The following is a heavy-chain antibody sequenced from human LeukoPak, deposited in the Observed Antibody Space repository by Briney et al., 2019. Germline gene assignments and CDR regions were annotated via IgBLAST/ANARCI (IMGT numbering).Heavy chain of an antibody. Sequence: SETLSLTCTVSGGSISSGSYYWSWIRQPAGKGLEWIGRIYTSGSTNYNPSLKSRVTISLDTSKNQFSLKLSSVTAADTAVYYCARVRGGQLGIGFLVDYWGQGTLVTVSS. CDR3: ARVRGGQLGIGFLVDY. D-gene: IGHD7-27*01. CDR1: GGSISSGSYY. V-gene: IGHV4-61*02. CDR2: IYTSGST. J-gene: IGHJ4*02.